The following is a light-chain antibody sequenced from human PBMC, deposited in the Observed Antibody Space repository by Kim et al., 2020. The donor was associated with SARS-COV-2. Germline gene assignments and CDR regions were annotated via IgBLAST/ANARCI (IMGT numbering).Light chain of an antibody. J-gene: IGKJ5*01. CDR2: GAS. V-gene: IGKV3-20*01. CDR1: QKVRSSC. Sequence: GAGATLACRASQKVRSSCLAGYQQKHGQAPRPLIYGASSRATGIPDRFSGSGSGTDFTLTISRLGPEDFAVDYCQQYGSSPPSITFGQGTRLEIK. CDR3: QQYGSSPPSIT.